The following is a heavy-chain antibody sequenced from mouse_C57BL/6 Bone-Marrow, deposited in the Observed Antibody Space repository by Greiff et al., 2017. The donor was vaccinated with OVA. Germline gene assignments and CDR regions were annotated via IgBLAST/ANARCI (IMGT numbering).Heavy chain of an antibody. V-gene: IGHV5-4*01. CDR1: GFTFSSYA. CDR2: ISDGGSYT. J-gene: IGHJ1*03. Sequence: EVNVVESGGGLVKPGGSLKLSCAASGFTFSSYAMSWVRQTPEKRLEWVATISDGGSYTYYPDNVKGRFTISRDNAKNNLYLQMSHLKSEDTAMYYCEREGRITTVVAKDWYFDDWGTGTTVTVSS. CDR3: EREGRITTVVAKDWYFDD. D-gene: IGHD1-1*01.